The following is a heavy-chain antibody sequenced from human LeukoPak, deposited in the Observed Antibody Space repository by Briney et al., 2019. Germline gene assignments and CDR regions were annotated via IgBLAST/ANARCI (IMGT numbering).Heavy chain of an antibody. D-gene: IGHD2-15*01. J-gene: IGHJ3*02. V-gene: IGHV3-7*03. CDR1: GFTLISNW. CDR3: AKGYLGRDCSGGSCYWDDAFDI. Sequence: GPLSLSVAAPGFTLISNWITWVGQAPGKGRGGVPNIKQVGGEKYYMDSVKGRFTISRDNAKNSLYLQMNSLRAEDTAVYYCAKGYLGRDCSGGSCYWDDAFDIWGQGTMVTVSS. CDR2: IKQVGGEK.